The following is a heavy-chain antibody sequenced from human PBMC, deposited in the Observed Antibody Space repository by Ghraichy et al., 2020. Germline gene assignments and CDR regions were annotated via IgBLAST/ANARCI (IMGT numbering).Heavy chain of an antibody. Sequence: SETLSLTCTVYGASFNDYYWSWIRQPPGKGLEWIGEINHRGSTNSNPSLKSRVTISVDTSRNQFSLNLNSMTAADTAVYYCASSQLVVGPWFGYWGQGSLITVSS. CDR2: INHRGST. V-gene: IGHV4-34*01. CDR3: ASSQLVVGPWFGY. J-gene: IGHJ4*02. D-gene: IGHD2-15*01. CDR1: GASFNDYY.